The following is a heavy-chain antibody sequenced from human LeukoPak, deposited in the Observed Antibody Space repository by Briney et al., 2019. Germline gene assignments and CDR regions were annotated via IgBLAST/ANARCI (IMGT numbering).Heavy chain of an antibody. J-gene: IGHJ4*02. CDR1: GFTFSSYA. CDR2: ISGSGGST. CDR3: AKAGYYDSSGLLLDY. Sequence: GGSLRFSCAASGFTFSSYAMSWVRQAPGKGLEWVSAISGSGGSTYYADSVKGRFTISRDNSKNTLYLQMNSLRAEDTAVYYCAKAGYYDSSGLLLDYWGQGTLVTVSS. D-gene: IGHD3-22*01. V-gene: IGHV3-23*01.